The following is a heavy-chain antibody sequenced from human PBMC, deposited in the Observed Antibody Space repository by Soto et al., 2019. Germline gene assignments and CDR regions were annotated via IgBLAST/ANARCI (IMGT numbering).Heavy chain of an antibody. J-gene: IGHJ6*02. CDR1: RFTFSNYA. D-gene: IGHD3-3*01. Sequence: EVQLLESGGGLVQPGGSLRLSCAASRFTFSNYAMSWVRQAPGKGLEWVSGISSTGGSTYYADSVKGRFTISRDNPKNTLDLQMSSLRAEDTAIYYCARAHDYDFWSGFLFYGMDVWGQGTTVTVSS. CDR2: ISSTGGST. V-gene: IGHV3-23*01. CDR3: ARAHDYDFWSGFLFYGMDV.